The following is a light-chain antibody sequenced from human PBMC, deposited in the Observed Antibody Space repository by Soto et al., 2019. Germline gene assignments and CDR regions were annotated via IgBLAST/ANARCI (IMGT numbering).Light chain of an antibody. Sequence: EIVLTQSPGTLSLSPGERATLSCRASQSVSSSYLAWYQQKPGQAPRLLIYGTSSRATGIPDRFSGSGSGTDFTLIISRLEPADFAVYYCQQYGRTPYTFGQGAKLEIK. V-gene: IGKV3-20*01. J-gene: IGKJ2*01. CDR1: QSVSSSY. CDR2: GTS. CDR3: QQYGRTPYT.